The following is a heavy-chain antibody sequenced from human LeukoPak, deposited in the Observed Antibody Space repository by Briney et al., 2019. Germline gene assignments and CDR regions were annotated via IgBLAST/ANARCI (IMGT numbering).Heavy chain of an antibody. J-gene: IGHJ4*02. CDR3: ARDDFWSGYYPDY. D-gene: IGHD3-3*01. CDR1: GFTFSNYW. V-gene: IGHV3-7*01. CDR2: INQDGSER. Sequence: GGSLRLSCAASGFTFSNYWMSWVRQAPGKGLDWVANINQDGSERYYVDSVKGRFSISRDNAKSSLYLQMNSLRAEDTAVYYCARDDFWSGYYPDYWGQGTLVTVSS.